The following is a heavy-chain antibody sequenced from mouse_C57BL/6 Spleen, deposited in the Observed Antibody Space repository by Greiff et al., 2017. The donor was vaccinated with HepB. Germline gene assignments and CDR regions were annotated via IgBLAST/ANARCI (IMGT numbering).Heavy chain of an antibody. D-gene: IGHD1-1*01. CDR2: IDPSDSYT. J-gene: IGHJ4*01. CDR3: AITTVVAPLLDY. Sequence: VQLQQPGAELVKPGASVKLSCKASGYTFTSYWMQWVKQRPGQGLEWIGEIDPSDSYTNYNQKFKGKATLTVDTSSSTAYMQLSSLTSEDSAVYYCAITTVVAPLLDYWGQGTSVTVSS. CDR1: GYTFTSYW. V-gene: IGHV1-50*01.